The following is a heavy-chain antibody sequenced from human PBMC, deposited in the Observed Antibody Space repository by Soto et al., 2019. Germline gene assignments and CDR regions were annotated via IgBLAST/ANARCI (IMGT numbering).Heavy chain of an antibody. CDR3: ARAHYGDYGYGMDV. CDR2: SYHSGYT. Sequence: QLQLQESGSGLVKPSQTLSLTCAVSGGSISSGGHSWSLIRQPPGKGLEWIGYSYHSGYTYCNPSLKSRVSISVDRSKNQFSLKLSSVTAADTAVYYCARAHYGDYGYGMDVWGQGTTVTVSS. J-gene: IGHJ6*02. CDR1: GGSISSGGHS. V-gene: IGHV4-30-2*01. D-gene: IGHD4-17*01.